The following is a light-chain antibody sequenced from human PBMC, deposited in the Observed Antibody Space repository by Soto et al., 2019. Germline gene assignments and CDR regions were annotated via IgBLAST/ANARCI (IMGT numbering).Light chain of an antibody. J-gene: IGLJ3*02. CDR3: QSYDTSVSGARV. CDR2: EGS. V-gene: IGLV2-14*02. CDR1: SSDVGSYNL. Sequence: QSALTQPASVSGSPGQSITISCTGTSSDVGSYNLVSWYQQHPGKAPKLMIYEGSKRPSGVPDRFSGSKSGTSASLTITGLQAEDEADYYCQSYDTSVSGARVFGGGTKVTVL.